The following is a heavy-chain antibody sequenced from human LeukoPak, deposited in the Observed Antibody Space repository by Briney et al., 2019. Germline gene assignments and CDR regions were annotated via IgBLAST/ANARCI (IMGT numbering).Heavy chain of an antibody. D-gene: IGHD3-3*01. CDR3: AREGFPFWSGYDY. Sequence: GGSLRLSCAASGFTFSSYGMHWVRQAPGKGLEWVANIKQDGSEKYYVDSVKGRFTISRDNAKNSLYLQMNSLRAEDTAVYYCAREGFPFWSGYDYWGQGTLVTVSS. J-gene: IGHJ4*02. CDR2: IKQDGSEK. V-gene: IGHV3-7*01. CDR1: GFTFSSYG.